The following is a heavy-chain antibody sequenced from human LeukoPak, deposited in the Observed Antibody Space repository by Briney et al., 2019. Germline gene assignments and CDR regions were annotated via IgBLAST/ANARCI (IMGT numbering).Heavy chain of an antibody. CDR3: ARTTSTNCYRSLDV. V-gene: IGHV3-23*01. Sequence: GGSLRLSCAASGFTFSNYAISWVRQAPGKGLEWVSCISDSGGSTYYAGSVKGRLTISRDNFQNTLYLQMNSLRAEDTAVYYCARTTSTNCYRSLDVWGQGTTVTVSS. D-gene: IGHD2-2*02. CDR1: GFTFSNYA. CDR2: ISDSGGST. J-gene: IGHJ6*02.